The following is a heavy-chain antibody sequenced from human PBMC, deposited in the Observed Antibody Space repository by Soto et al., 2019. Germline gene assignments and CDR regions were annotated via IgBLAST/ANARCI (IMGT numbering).Heavy chain of an antibody. CDR1: GGTFSRHA. CDR3: ARGWGYDSNDYYYAY. CDR2: IIPIFGTA. V-gene: IGHV1-69*01. Sequence: QVQLVQSGAEVRKPGSSVKVSCKASGGTFSRHAISWVRQAPGQGLEWMGGIIPIFGTANHAQKFQGRVTIIADECTSQVYMELSSLRSEDTAMYYCARGWGYDSNDYYYAYWGQGTLVIVAS. J-gene: IGHJ4*02. D-gene: IGHD3-22*01.